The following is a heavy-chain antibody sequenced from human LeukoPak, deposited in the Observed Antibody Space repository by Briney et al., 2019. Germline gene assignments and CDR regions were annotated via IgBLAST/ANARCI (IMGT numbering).Heavy chain of an antibody. CDR1: GYTPTGYY. V-gene: IGHV1-2*02. CDR2: INTNIGGT. J-gene: IGHJ4*02. CDR3: ARDLGY. Sequence: GSVSVSCKASGYTPTGYYMRWVRQAPGRGVEWMGWINTNIGGTNYAQQFQGRVTKTRDTSISRAYMELSRLSSDETAVYDCARDLGYWDQGPLVTVSS.